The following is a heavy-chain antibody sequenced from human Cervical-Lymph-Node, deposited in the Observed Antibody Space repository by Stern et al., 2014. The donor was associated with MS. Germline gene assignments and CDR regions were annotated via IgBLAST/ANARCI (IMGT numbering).Heavy chain of an antibody. V-gene: IGHV3-66*01. J-gene: IGHJ5*02. CDR1: GSTVNSNY. D-gene: IGHD5-24*01. CDR3: TREMAARRLDP. CDR2: LYSGIST. Sequence: EVHLVESGGTLVQPGGSLRLSCAASGSTVNSNYMTWVRQAPGKGLEWVSILYSGISTYYAESVKGRFSFSIDKPKNTLYLQMNNLRVEDTAMYYCTREMAARRLDPWGQGTLVIVSA.